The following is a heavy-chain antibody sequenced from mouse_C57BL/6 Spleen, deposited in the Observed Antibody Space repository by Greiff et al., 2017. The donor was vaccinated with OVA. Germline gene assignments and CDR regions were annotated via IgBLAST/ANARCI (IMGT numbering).Heavy chain of an antibody. CDR2: IHPNSGST. V-gene: IGHV1-64*01. CDR3: ARSRSNYAFFDY. CDR1: GYTFTSYW. Sequence: LQQPGAELVKPGASVKLSCKASGYTFTSYWMHWVKQRPGQGLEWIGMIHPNSGSTNYNEKFKSKATLTVDKSSSTAYMQLSSLTSEDSAVYYCARSRSNYAFFDYWGQGTTLTVSS. J-gene: IGHJ2*01. D-gene: IGHD2-5*01.